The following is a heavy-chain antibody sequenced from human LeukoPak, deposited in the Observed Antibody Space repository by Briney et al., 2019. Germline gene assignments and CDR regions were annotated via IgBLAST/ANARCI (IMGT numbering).Heavy chain of an antibody. J-gene: IGHJ4*02. V-gene: IGHV3-7*01. CDR3: ARALYNRGWYPDYFDS. Sequence: GGFLRLSCATSGFTLSSYWMSWVRQAPGKGLEWVANIKRDGSDKYYVGSVEGRFTISRDNDKNSLYLQMSSLRAEDTAIYYCARALYNRGWYPDYFDSWGQGALVTVSS. CDR1: GFTLSSYW. D-gene: IGHD6-19*01. CDR2: IKRDGSDK.